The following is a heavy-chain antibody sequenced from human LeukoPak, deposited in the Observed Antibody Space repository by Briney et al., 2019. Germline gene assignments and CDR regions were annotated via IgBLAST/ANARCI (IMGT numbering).Heavy chain of an antibody. CDR2: IYYSGST. D-gene: IGHD3-10*01. V-gene: IGHV4-59*12. CDR1: GGSISSYY. J-gene: IGHJ4*02. Sequence: PSETLSLTCTVSGGSISSYYWSWIRQPPGKGLEWIGYIYYSGSTNYNPSLKSRVTISVDTSKNQFSLKLSSVTAADTAVYYCAIDGRHYGSGSYSDYWGQGTLVTVSS. CDR3: AIDGRHYGSGSYSDY.